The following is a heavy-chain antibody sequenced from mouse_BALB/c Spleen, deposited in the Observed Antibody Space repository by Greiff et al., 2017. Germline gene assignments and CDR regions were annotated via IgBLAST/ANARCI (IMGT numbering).Heavy chain of an antibody. J-gene: IGHJ3*01. CDR3: ARDQVTTVVPFAY. V-gene: IGHV3-6*02. CDR2: ISYDGSN. D-gene: IGHD1-1*01. Sequence: EVKLMESGPGLVKPSQSLSLTCSVTGYSITSGYYWNWIRQFPGNKLEWMGYISYDGSNNYNPSLKNRISITRDTSKNQFFLKLNSVTTEDTATYYCARDQVTTVVPFAYWGQGTLVTVSA. CDR1: GYSITSGYY.